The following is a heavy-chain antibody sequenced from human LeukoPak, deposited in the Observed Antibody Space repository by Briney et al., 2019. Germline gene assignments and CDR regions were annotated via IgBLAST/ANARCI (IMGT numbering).Heavy chain of an antibody. V-gene: IGHV3-30*18. Sequence: GGSLRLSCTASGFTFGDYVMSWVRQAPGKGLEWVAVISHDGGNKYYADSVKGRFTISRDNSKNTLFLQMNSLRPEDTAVYYCAKGPWAYSYGYFDFWGQGTLVTVSS. CDR1: GFTFGDYV. CDR2: ISHDGGNK. CDR3: AKGPWAYSYGYFDF. D-gene: IGHD5-18*01. J-gene: IGHJ4*02.